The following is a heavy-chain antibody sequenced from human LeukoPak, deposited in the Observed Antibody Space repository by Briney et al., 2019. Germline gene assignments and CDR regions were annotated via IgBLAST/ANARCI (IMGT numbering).Heavy chain of an antibody. CDR2: IKQDGSEK. V-gene: IGHV3-7*01. CDR3: ARNQWLPFDAFDI. CDR1: GFTFSSYW. Sequence: GGSLRLSCAASGFTFSSYWMSWVRRAPGKGLECVASIKQDGSEKYYVDSVKGRFTISRDNTKNSLYLQMNSLRADDTAVYYCARNQWLPFDAFDIWGQGTMVTVSS. J-gene: IGHJ3*02. D-gene: IGHD5-18*01.